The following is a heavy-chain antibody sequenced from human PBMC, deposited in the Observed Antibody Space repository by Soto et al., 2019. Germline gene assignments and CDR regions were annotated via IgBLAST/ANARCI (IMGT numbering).Heavy chain of an antibody. Sequence: QVQLQESGPGLVKPSQTLSLTCTVSGGSISSGGYYWSWIRQHPGKGLEWIGYIYYSGRTNYNPSLKSRVTISVHTSKNQFSLKLNSVTAADTAVYYCARVFSDSSSFFNPWGQGTLVTVSS. V-gene: IGHV4-31*03. CDR3: ARVFSDSSSFFNP. D-gene: IGHD6-13*01. J-gene: IGHJ5*02. CDR2: IYYSGRT. CDR1: GGSISSGGYY.